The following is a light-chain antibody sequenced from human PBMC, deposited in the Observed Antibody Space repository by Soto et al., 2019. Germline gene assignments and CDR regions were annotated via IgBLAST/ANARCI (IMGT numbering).Light chain of an antibody. V-gene: IGLV2-14*01. J-gene: IGLJ3*02. CDR2: DVS. Sequence: QSVLTQPASVSGSPGQSITISCTGTSSDIGGYKYVSWYQQHPGKAPKLMIYDVSRRPSGVSYRFSASKSGNTASLTISDLQAEDEADYYCSSSTSTTVKFGGGTKVTVL. CDR3: SSSTSTTVK. CDR1: SSDIGGYKY.